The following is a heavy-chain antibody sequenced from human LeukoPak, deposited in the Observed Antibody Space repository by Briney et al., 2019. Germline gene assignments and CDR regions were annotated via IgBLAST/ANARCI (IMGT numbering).Heavy chain of an antibody. CDR3: AGGAYYDFWRGYFLGDAFDI. V-gene: IGHV4-4*07. J-gene: IGHJ3*02. CDR2: IYTSGST. CDR1: GGSISSYY. Sequence: SETLSLPCTVSGGSISSYYWSWIRQPAGKGLEWIGRIYTSGSTNYNPSLKSRVTMSVDTSKNQFSLKLSSVTAADTAVYYCAGGAYYDFWRGYFLGDAFDIWGQGTMVTVSS. D-gene: IGHD3-3*01.